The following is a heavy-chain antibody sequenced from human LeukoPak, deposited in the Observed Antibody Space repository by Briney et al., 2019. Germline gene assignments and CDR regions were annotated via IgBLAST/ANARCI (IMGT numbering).Heavy chain of an antibody. J-gene: IGHJ6*03. Sequence: ASVKVSCKASGYTFTSYYMHWVRQAPGQGLEWMGIINPSGGSTSYAQKFQGRVTMTRDMSTSTVYMELSSLRSEDTAVYYCARGGAPITIFGVVTTDMVVWGKGTTVTVSS. V-gene: IGHV1-46*01. CDR3: ARGGAPITIFGVVTTDMVV. CDR2: INPSGGST. D-gene: IGHD3-3*01. CDR1: GYTFTSYY.